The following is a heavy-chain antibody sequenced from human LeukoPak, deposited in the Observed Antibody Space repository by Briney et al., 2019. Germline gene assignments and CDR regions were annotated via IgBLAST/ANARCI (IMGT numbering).Heavy chain of an antibody. CDR3: AKTALRGRYFDY. CDR1: GGSISSYY. J-gene: IGHJ4*02. Sequence: PSETLSLTCTVSGGSISSYYWSWIRQPPGKGLEWIGYIYYSGSTNYNPSLKSRVTISVDTSKNQFSLKLSSVTAADTAVYYCAKTALRGRYFDYWGQGTMVSASS. D-gene: IGHD3-16*01. V-gene: IGHV4-59*08. CDR2: IYYSGST.